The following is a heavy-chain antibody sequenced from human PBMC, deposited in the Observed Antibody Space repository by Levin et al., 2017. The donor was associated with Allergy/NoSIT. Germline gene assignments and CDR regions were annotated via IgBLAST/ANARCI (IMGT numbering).Heavy chain of an antibody. D-gene: IGHD6-13*01. CDR3: AKHFKVLDSSSWYDTFDY. J-gene: IGHJ4*02. CDR2: ISASGGSA. CDR1: EFPFTNYA. Sequence: ETLSLTCAASEFPFTNYAMTWVRQAPGKGLEWVAVISASGGSASYADSVRGRFSVSRDNSKNTLYMQMNSLRAEDTAVYYCAKHFKVLDSSSWYDTFDYWGQGTLVTVSS. V-gene: IGHV3-23*01.